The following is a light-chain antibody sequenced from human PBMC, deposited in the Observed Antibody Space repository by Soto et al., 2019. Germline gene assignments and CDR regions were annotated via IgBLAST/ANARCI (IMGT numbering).Light chain of an antibody. J-gene: IGKJ1*01. V-gene: IGKV3-15*01. CDR3: QQYNNWTTLSVT. CDR2: GAS. Sequence: EIVMTQSPATLSVSPGERATLSCRASQSVSSNLAWYQQKPGQAPRLLIYGASTRATGIPARFSGSGSGTEFTLTISILQSEDFAVYYCQQYNNWTTLSVTFGQGTKVDIK. CDR1: QSVSSN.